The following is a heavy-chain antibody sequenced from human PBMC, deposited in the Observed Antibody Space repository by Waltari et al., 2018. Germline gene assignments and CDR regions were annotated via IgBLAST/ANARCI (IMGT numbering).Heavy chain of an antibody. CDR2: ISYDGSNK. D-gene: IGHD2-15*01. Sequence: QVQLVESGGGVVQPGRSLRLSCAASGSTFSSCALPWVRQPSGKGLEWVEVISYDGSNKYYADSGKGRFTISRDNSKNTLYLQMNSLRAEDTAVYYCARDLGYCSGGSCYGIDYWGQGTLVTVSS. J-gene: IGHJ4*02. CDR3: ARDLGYCSGGSCYGIDY. CDR1: GSTFSSCA. V-gene: IGHV3-30-3*01.